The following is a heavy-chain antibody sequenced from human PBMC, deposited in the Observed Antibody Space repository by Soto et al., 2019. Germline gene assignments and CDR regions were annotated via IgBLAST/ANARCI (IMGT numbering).Heavy chain of an antibody. V-gene: IGHV3-21*01. CDR1: GFTFSSYS. CDR3: ARGPEDLVRGVYYYYGMDV. J-gene: IGHJ6*02. D-gene: IGHD3-10*01. Sequence: GGSLRLCCAASGFTFSSYSMNWVRQAPGKGLEWVSSISSSSSYIYYADSVKGRFTISRDNAKNSLYLQMNSLRAEDTAVYYCARGPEDLVRGVYYYYGMDVWGQGTTVTVSS. CDR2: ISSSSSYI.